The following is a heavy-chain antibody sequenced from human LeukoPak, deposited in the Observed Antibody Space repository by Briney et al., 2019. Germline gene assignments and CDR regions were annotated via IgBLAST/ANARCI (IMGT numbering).Heavy chain of an antibody. CDR1: GYSFSSFW. V-gene: IGHV5-51*01. Sequence: GESLKISCEGSGYSFSSFWVAWVRQKPGKGLELMGIIYPGNSETKYSPSFEGQVTMSADKSISTVYLQWSGLKASDTAIYYCARQRGILRSDWFDPWGQGTLVTVPS. J-gene: IGHJ5*02. CDR3: ARQRGILRSDWFDP. CDR2: IYPGNSET. D-gene: IGHD4-17*01.